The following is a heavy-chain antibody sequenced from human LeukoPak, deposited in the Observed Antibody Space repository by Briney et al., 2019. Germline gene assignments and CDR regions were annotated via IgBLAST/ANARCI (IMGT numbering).Heavy chain of an antibody. D-gene: IGHD3-10*01. CDR2: IIPIFGTA. Sequence: ASVKVSCKASGGTFSSYAISWVRQAPGQGLEWMGGIIPIFGTANYAQKFLAGVTITADKSTSTAYMELSSLRSEDTAVYYCARSGLLWFEESNNYYYYMDVWGKGTTVTVSS. CDR3: ARSGLLWFEESNNYYYYMDV. CDR1: GGTFSSYA. J-gene: IGHJ6*03. V-gene: IGHV1-69*06.